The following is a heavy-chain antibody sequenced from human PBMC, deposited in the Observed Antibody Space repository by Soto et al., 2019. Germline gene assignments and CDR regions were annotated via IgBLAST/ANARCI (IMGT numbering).Heavy chain of an antibody. V-gene: IGHV3-21*01. D-gene: IGHD5-12*01. Sequence: EVQLVESGGGLVKPGGSLRLSCAASGFTFSSYSMKWVRQAPGKGLEWVSSISSSSSYIYYADSVKGRFTISRDNAKNSLYLQMNSLRAEDTAVYYCARDGGTSTIPFDYWGQGTLVTVSS. CDR2: ISSSSSYI. CDR3: ARDGGTSTIPFDY. CDR1: GFTFSSYS. J-gene: IGHJ4*02.